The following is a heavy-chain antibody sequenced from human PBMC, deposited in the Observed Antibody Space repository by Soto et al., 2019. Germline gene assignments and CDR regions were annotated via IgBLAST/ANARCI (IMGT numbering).Heavy chain of an antibody. Sequence: ASVKVSCKASGYTFTSHGISWVRQAPGQGLEWMGWISPYNGNTDYAQKVQGRVTMTTDTSTSTAYMELRSLRSDDTAVYYCAGDKLEMATIFDSWGQGALVTVSS. J-gene: IGHJ4*02. CDR3: AGDKLEMATIFDS. D-gene: IGHD5-12*01. V-gene: IGHV1-18*01. CDR2: ISPYNGNT. CDR1: GYTFTSHG.